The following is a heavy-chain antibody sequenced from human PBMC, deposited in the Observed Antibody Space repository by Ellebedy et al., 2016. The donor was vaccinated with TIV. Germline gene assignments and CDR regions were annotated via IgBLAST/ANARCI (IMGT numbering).Heavy chain of an antibody. D-gene: IGHD5-12*01. V-gene: IGHV4-34*01. CDR3: ARDRRGYSGYVDYYFDY. CDR2: INHSGST. J-gene: IGHJ4*02. CDR1: GGSFSGYY. Sequence: SETLSLXXAVYGGSFSGYYWSWIRQPPGKGLEWIGEINHSGSTNYNPSLKSRVTMSVDTSKNQFSLKLSSVTAADTAVYYCARDRRGYSGYVDYYFDYWGQGTLVTVSS.